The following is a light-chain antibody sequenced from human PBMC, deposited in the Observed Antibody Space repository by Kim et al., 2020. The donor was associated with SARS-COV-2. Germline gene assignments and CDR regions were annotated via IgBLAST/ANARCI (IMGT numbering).Light chain of an antibody. CDR2: GTS. CDR1: QTVSSNN. CDR3: QQYGTSPWT. J-gene: IGKJ1*01. V-gene: IGKV3-20*01. Sequence: GERASLAGRASQTVSSNNLAGYQQKSGQAPRLVIYGTSTRATGIPDRFSGSGSGTDFTLTITRLEPEDFAVYYCQQYGTSPWTFGQGTKVDIK.